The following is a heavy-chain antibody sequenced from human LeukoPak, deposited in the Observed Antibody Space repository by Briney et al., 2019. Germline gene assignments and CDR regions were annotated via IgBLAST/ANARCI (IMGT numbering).Heavy chain of an antibody. Sequence: PGGSLRLSCAASGFTFSSYWMSWVRQAPGKGLERVANIKHDGSDKYYVDSVKGRFTISRDNAENSLYLQMNSLRAEDTAMYYCARSQSLGYWGQGTLVTVSS. CDR1: GFTFSSYW. CDR2: IKHDGSDK. CDR3: ARSQSLGY. V-gene: IGHV3-7*04. J-gene: IGHJ4*02.